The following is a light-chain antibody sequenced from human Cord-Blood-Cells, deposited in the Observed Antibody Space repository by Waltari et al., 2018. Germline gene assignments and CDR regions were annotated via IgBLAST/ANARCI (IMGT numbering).Light chain of an antibody. Sequence: QSALTQPRPVSGSPGQSVTTSCTGTSSAVGGSNYVSWYQQHPGKAPKLMIYDVSKRPSGVPDRFSGSKSGNTASLTISGLQAEDEADYYCCSYAGSYTFVFGGGTKLTVL. V-gene: IGLV2-11*01. J-gene: IGLJ2*01. CDR3: CSYAGSYTFV. CDR1: SSAVGGSNY. CDR2: DVS.